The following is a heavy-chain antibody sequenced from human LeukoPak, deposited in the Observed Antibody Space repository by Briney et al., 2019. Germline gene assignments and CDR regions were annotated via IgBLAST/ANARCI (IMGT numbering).Heavy chain of an antibody. D-gene: IGHD3-22*01. CDR3: ARDLHYYDSSGPFDY. V-gene: IGHV3-33*01. Sequence: PGRSLRLSCAASGFTFSSYGMHWVRQAPGKGLEWVAVIWYDGSNKYYADSVKGRFTISRDNSENTLYLQMNSLRAEDTAVYYCARDLHYYDSSGPFDYWGQGTLVTVSS. J-gene: IGHJ4*02. CDR1: GFTFSSYG. CDR2: IWYDGSNK.